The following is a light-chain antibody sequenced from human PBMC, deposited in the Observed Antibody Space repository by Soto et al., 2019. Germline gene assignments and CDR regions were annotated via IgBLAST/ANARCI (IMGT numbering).Light chain of an antibody. CDR2: FDD. V-gene: IGLV1-36*01. CDR3: AAWDVRLNAYV. Sequence: QSVLTQPPSVSAAPRQRVTISCSGSSSNIGNNAVNWYQQLPGKAPKLLIYFDDLLPSGVSNRFSGSKSGTSASLAISGLQSEDEADYYCAAWDVRLNAYVFGTGTKLTVL. CDR1: SSNIGNNA. J-gene: IGLJ1*01.